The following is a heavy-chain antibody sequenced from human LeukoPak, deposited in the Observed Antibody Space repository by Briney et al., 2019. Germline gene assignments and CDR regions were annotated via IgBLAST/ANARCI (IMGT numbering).Heavy chain of an antibody. J-gene: IGHJ3*02. CDR2: IYTSGST. CDR1: GGSISSGSYY. D-gene: IGHD3-22*01. V-gene: IGHV4-61*02. Sequence: PSQTLSLTWTVSGGSISSGSYYWSWIRQRAGKGLEWIGRIYTSGSTNYNPSLKSRVTISVDTSKNQFSLKLSSVTAADTAVYYCARDQYYDSSGLGIWGQGTMVTVSS. CDR3: ARDQYYDSSGLGI.